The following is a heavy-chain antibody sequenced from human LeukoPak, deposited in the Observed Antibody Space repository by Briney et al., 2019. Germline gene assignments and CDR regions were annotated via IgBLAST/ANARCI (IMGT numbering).Heavy chain of an antibody. D-gene: IGHD3-22*01. J-gene: IGHJ3*02. CDR3: AKNNYYYDSSGYYLVDVVDAFDI. CDR2: ISGSGTDI. Sequence: GGSLRLSCAASGFTFSDHYMSWIRQAPGKGLECLSYISGSGTDIYYADSVKGRFTISRDNAKNLLYLQMNDLRVEDTAVYYCAKNNYYYDSSGYYLVDVVDAFDIWGQGTMVTVSS. CDR1: GFTFSDHY. V-gene: IGHV3-11*01.